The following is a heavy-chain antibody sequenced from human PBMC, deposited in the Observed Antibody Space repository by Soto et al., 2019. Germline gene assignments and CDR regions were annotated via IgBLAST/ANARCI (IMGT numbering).Heavy chain of an antibody. CDR1: GGSISSYY. CDR3: ARDRGSYRYYYYYGMDV. CDR2: IYYNGST. V-gene: IGHV4-59*01. D-gene: IGHD1-26*01. Sequence: QVQLQESGPGLVKPSETLSLTCTVSGGSISSYYWSWVRQPPGKGLEWIGYIYYNGSTNYNPSLKSRVTISVDTSKTQFSLHLSSVTAADTAVYYCARDRGSYRYYYYYGMDVWGQGTTVTVSS. J-gene: IGHJ6*02.